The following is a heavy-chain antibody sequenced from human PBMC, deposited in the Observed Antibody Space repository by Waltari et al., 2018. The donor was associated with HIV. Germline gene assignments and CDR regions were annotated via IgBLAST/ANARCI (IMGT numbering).Heavy chain of an antibody. CDR1: GFTFSSSW. V-gene: IGHV3-7*01. Sequence: EVQLVEPGGGLVQPGGSLRLSCAASGFTFSSSWTSWVRQAPGKGLEWVANIKQDGSEKYYVDSMKGRFTISRDNAKNSLYLQINSLRAEDTAVYYCAGRSPARRLNWFDPWGQGTLVIVSS. D-gene: IGHD2-8*01. CDR3: AGRSPARRLNWFDP. J-gene: IGHJ5*02. CDR2: IKQDGSEK.